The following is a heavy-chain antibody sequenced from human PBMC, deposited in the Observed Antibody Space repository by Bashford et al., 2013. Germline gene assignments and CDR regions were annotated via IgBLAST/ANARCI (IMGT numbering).Heavy chain of an antibody. CDR2: IWYDGSNK. J-gene: IGHJ6*02. Sequence: VRQAPGKGLEWVAVIWYDGSNKYYADSVKGRFTISRDNSKNTLYLQMNSLRAEDTAVYYCARAIREPNYYGMDVWGQGTTVTVSS. CDR3: ARAIREPNYYGMDV. D-gene: IGHD1-26*01. V-gene: IGHV3-33*01.